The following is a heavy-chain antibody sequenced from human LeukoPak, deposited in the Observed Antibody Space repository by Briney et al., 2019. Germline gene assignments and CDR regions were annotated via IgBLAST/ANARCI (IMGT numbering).Heavy chain of an antibody. V-gene: IGHV4-4*02. J-gene: IGHJ5*02. CDR3: ASFVIRYDWFDP. D-gene: IGHD3-9*01. Sequence: SETLSLTCAVSGGSISSSNWWSWVRQPPGKGLEWIGEIYHSGSTNYNPSLKSRVTISVDKSKNQFPLKLSSVTAADTAVYYCASFVIRYDWFDPWGQGTLVTVSS. CDR1: GGSISSSNW. CDR2: IYHSGST.